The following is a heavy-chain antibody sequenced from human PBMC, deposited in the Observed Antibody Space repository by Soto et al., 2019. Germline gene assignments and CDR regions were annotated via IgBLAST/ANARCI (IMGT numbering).Heavy chain of an antibody. V-gene: IGHV3-23*01. D-gene: IGHD6-25*01. Sequence: LRLSCAASGFTFSSYAMSWVRQAPGKGLEWVSAISGSGGSTYYADSVKGRFTISRDNSKNTLYLQMNSLRAEDTAVYYCATAEHGTYYYYYYGMDVWGQGTTVTVSS. CDR3: ATAEHGTYYYYYYGMDV. J-gene: IGHJ6*02. CDR2: ISGSGGST. CDR1: GFTFSSYA.